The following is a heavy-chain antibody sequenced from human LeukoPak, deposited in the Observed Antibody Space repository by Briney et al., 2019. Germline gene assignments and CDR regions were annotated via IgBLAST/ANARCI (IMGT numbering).Heavy chain of an antibody. CDR3: AKNRIAVSDYVDY. CDR2: ISGSGSST. CDR1: GFTLKSYA. V-gene: IGHV3-23*01. Sequence: GGSLRLSCAASGFTLKSYAMSWVRQAPGKGLEWVSAISGSGSSTYYPDSVKGRFTISRDNSKNTLYLQMNSLRAGDTAVYYCAKNRIAVSDYVDYWGQGTLVTVSS. D-gene: IGHD6-19*01. J-gene: IGHJ4*02.